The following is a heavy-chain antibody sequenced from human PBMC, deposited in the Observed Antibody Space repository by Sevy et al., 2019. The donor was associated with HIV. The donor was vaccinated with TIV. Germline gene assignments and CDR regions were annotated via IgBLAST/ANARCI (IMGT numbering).Heavy chain of an antibody. CDR1: GFTFSSYW. D-gene: IGHD6-6*01. V-gene: IGHV3-74*01. Sequence: GGSLRLSCAASGFTFSSYWMHWVRQAPGKGLVWVSRIDTDGSSTRYADSVKGRFTISRDNAKNTLYLQINSLRAEDTAVYYCARGRLPSFDIWGQGTMVTVSS. CDR3: ARGRLPSFDI. CDR2: IDTDGSST. J-gene: IGHJ3*02.